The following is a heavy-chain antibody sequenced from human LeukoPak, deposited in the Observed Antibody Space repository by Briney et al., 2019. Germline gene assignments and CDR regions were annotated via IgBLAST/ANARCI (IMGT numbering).Heavy chain of an antibody. V-gene: IGHV1-2*02. CDR2: INPDSGDT. D-gene: IGHD3-10*01. J-gene: IGHJ5*02. Sequence: ASVKVSFKASGYTFTGYYLHWVRQAPGQGLEWMGWINPDSGDTNYLQKFQGRVTMSRDTSINTAYMELSRLTSDDTAVYYCTRDLLGGSGTFDPWGQGTLVTVSS. CDR1: GYTFTGYY. CDR3: TRDLLGGSGTFDP.